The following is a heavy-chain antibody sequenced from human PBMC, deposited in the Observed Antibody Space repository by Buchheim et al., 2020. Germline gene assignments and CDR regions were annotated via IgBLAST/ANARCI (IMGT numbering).Heavy chain of an antibody. D-gene: IGHD2-2*01. J-gene: IGHJ6*02. CDR3: ARGGVPAAMASGMDV. V-gene: IGHV4-31*11. CDR2: IYYSGST. Sequence: QLQLQESGSGLVKPSQTLSLTCAVSGGSISSGGYYWSWIRQHPGKGLEWIGYIYYSGSTYYNPSLKSRVTISVDTSKNQFSLKLSSVTAADTAVYYCARGGVPAAMASGMDVWGQGTT. CDR1: GGSISSGGYY.